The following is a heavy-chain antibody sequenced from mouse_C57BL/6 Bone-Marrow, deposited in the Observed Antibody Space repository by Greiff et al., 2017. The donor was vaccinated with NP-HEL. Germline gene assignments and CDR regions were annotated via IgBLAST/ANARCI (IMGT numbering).Heavy chain of an antibody. Sequence: VQLKQSGAELVRPGASVTLSCKASGYTFTDYEMHWVKQTPVHGLEWIGAIDPETGGTAYNQKFKGKAILTADKSSSTAYMELRSLTSEDSAVYYCTKERSLRFAYWGQGTLVTVSA. J-gene: IGHJ3*01. D-gene: IGHD1-1*01. CDR2: IDPETGGT. V-gene: IGHV1-15*01. CDR3: TKERSLRFAY. CDR1: GYTFTDYE.